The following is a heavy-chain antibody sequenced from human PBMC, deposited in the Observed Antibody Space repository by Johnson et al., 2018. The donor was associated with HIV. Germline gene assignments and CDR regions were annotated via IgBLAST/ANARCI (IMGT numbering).Heavy chain of an antibody. J-gene: IGHJ3*02. CDR1: GFTFSSYG. CDR2: ISSSGSTI. CDR3: ARASYYYGSADI. D-gene: IGHD3-10*01. V-gene: IGHV3-48*04. Sequence: EVQLVESGGGVVQPGRSLRLSCAASGFTFSSYGMHWVRQAPGKGLEWVSYISSSGSTIYYADSVKGRFTISRDNAKKSLFLQMNSLRAEDTAVYYCARASYYYGSADIWGQGTMVTVSS.